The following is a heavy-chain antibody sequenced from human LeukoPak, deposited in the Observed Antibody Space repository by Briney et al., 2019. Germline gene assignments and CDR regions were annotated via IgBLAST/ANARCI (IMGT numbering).Heavy chain of an antibody. D-gene: IGHD6-13*01. CDR2: IYYSGST. V-gene: IGHV4-31*03. Sequence: SETLSLTCTVSGGSISSGGYYWSWIRQHPGKGLEWIGYIYYSGSTYYNPPLKSRVTISVDTSKNQFSLKLSSVTAADTAVYYCARDPGYSSSWSGGFDYWGQGTLVTVSS. J-gene: IGHJ4*02. CDR3: ARDPGYSSSWSGGFDY. CDR1: GGSISSGGYY.